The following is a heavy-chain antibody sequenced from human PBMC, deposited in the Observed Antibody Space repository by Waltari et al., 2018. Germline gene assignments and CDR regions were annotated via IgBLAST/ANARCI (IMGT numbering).Heavy chain of an antibody. Sequence: QVQLQQWGAGLLKPSETLSLTCAVYGGSFSGYYWSWIRQPPGKGLEWIGEINHSGSTNYNPSLKSRVTISVDTSKNQFSLKLSSVTAADTAVYYCARGRGSPGRRFDPWGQGTLVTVSS. V-gene: IGHV4-34*01. D-gene: IGHD3-10*01. CDR3: ARGRGSPGRRFDP. J-gene: IGHJ5*02. CDR1: GGSFSGYY. CDR2: INHSGST.